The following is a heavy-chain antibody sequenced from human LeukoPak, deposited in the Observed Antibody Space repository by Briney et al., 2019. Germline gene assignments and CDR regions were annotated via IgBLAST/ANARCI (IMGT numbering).Heavy chain of an antibody. CDR3: ARGYYYGSGSYYDY. D-gene: IGHD3-10*01. CDR2: ISSTSSYI. Sequence: GGSLRLSCAASGFTFSSCSMNWVRQAPGKGLEWVSSISSTSSYIYYADSVKGRFTISRDNAKNSLYLQMNSLRVEDTAVYYCARGYYYGSGSYYDYWGQGTLVTASS. CDR1: GFTFSSCS. J-gene: IGHJ4*02. V-gene: IGHV3-21*01.